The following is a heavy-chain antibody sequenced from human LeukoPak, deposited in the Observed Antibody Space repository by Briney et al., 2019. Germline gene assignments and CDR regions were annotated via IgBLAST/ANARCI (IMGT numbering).Heavy chain of an antibody. CDR2: IYPNSGGT. J-gene: IGHJ3*02. CDR3: ARGHTAMDHDAFDI. CDR1: GYTFTGYY. Sequence: GASVKVSCNASGYTFTGYYMHWVRQAPAQGLEWMGWIYPNSGGTNYAQKFQGWVTMTRDTSISTAYMELSRLRSDDTAVYYCARGHTAMDHDAFDIWGQGTMVTVSS. V-gene: IGHV1-2*04. D-gene: IGHD5-18*01.